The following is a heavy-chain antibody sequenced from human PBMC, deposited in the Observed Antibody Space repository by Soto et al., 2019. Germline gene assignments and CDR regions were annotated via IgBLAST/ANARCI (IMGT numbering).Heavy chain of an antibody. J-gene: IGHJ4*02. CDR2: IYYSGST. CDR3: ARDLDYYDSSGSAY. V-gene: IGHV4-30-4*01. CDR1: GGSISSGDYY. D-gene: IGHD3-22*01. Sequence: SETLSLTCTVSGGSISSGDYYWSWIRQPPGKGLEWIGYIYYSGSTYYNPSLKSRVTISVDTSKNQFSLKLSSVTAADTAVYYCARDLDYYDSSGSAYWGQGTLVTVSS.